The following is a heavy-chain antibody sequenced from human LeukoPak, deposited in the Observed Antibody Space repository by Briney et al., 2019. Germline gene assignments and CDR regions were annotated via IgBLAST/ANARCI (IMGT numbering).Heavy chain of an antibody. CDR2: IYYSGST. J-gene: IGHJ3*02. Sequence: NPSETLSLTCTVSGGSIGSYYWSWIRQPPGKGLEWIGYIYYSGSTNYNPSLKSRVTISVDTSKNQFSLKLSSVTAADTAVYYCAGSYDSSGPDASDIWGQGTMVTVSS. CDR3: AGSYDSSGPDASDI. CDR1: GGSIGSYY. V-gene: IGHV4-59*01. D-gene: IGHD3-22*01.